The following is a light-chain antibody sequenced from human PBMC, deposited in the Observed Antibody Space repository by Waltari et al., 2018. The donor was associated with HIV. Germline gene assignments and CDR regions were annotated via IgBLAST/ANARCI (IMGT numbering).Light chain of an antibody. CDR2: EVS. V-gene: IGLV2-14*01. CDR3: SSYTSSSTL. J-gene: IGLJ3*02. Sequence: QSALTQPASVSGSPGQSITISCTGTSSAVGGYNYVSWYQQHPGKAPKPMIYEVSNRPSGFSNRFSCSKSGNTASLTISGLQAEDEADYYCSSYTSSSTLFGGGTKLTVL. CDR1: SSAVGGYNY.